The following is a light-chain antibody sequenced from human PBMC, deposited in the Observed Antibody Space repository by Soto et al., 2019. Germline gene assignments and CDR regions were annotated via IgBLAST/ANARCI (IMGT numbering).Light chain of an antibody. CDR2: DVS. V-gene: IGKV1-5*01. J-gene: IGKJ1*01. Sequence: DIQMTQSPSPLSASVGDRVTITCRASQSINAWLAWYQQKPGKAPKLLIYDVSTLDSGVPSRFSGSASGTEFTLTISSLESDDFANYYCQQYHRYSTFGQGTKVDIK. CDR3: QQYHRYST. CDR1: QSINAW.